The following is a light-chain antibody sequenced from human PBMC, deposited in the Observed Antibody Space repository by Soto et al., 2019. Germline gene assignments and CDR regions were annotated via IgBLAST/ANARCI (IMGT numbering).Light chain of an antibody. CDR1: SSDVGGYNY. Sequence: QSVLTQPRSVSGSPGQSVTISCTGTSSDVGGYNYVSWYQQHPGKAPKLMIYDVSKRPSGVPDRFSGSKPGNTASLTISGLQAEDEADYHCCSYAGSYTFAVFGGGTKVTVL. CDR2: DVS. J-gene: IGLJ3*02. CDR3: CSYAGSYTFAV. V-gene: IGLV2-11*01.